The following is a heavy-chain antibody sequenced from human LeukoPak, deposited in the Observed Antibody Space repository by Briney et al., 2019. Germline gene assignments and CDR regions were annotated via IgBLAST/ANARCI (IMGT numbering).Heavy chain of an antibody. CDR1: GGSISSYY. D-gene: IGHD1-26*01. V-gene: IGHV4-59*01. CDR3: ARSRYNGSYHY. CDR2: IYYSGST. Sequence: SETLSLTCTVSGGSISSYYWSWIRQPPGKGLEWIGYIYYSGSTNYNPSLKSRVTISVDTSKNQFSLKLSSVTAADTAVYYCARSRYNGSYHYWGQGTLVTVSS. J-gene: IGHJ4*02.